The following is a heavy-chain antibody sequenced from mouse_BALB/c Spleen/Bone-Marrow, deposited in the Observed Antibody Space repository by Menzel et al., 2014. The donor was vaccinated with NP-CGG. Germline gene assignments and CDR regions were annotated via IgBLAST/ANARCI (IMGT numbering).Heavy chain of an antibody. Sequence: VQLQQSGAELVKPGASVKLSCTASGFNIKDTYMHWVKQRPEQGLEWIGRIGPANGNTKYDPKFQGKATITADTSSNRAYLQLSSLTSEDTAVYYCARFPYDYGGGDYWGQGTTLTVSS. J-gene: IGHJ2*01. D-gene: IGHD2-4*01. CDR3: ARFPYDYGGGDY. CDR2: IGPANGNT. V-gene: IGHV14-3*02. CDR1: GFNIKDTY.